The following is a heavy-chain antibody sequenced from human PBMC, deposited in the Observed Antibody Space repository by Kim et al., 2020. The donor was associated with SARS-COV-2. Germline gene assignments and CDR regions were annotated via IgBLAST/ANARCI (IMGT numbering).Heavy chain of an antibody. CDR3: AREHYYYYGMDV. CDR1: GGTFSSYA. CDR2: IIPIFGTA. Sequence: SVKVSCKASGGTFSSYAISWVRQAPGQGLEWMGGIIPIFGTANYAQKFQGRVTITADKSTSTAYMELSSLRSEDTAVYYCAREHYYYYGMDVWGQGTTVTVSS. V-gene: IGHV1-69*06. J-gene: IGHJ6*02.